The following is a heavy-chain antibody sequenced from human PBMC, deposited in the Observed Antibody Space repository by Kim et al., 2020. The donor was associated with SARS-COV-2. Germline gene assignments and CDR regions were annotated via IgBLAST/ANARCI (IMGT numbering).Heavy chain of an antibody. D-gene: IGHD3-22*01. CDR2: ISGSGGST. CDR3: AKGFFYYYDSSGSPTSDY. Sequence: GGSLRLSCAASGFTFSSYAMSWVRQAPGKGLEWVSAISGSGGSTYYADSVKGRFTISRDNSKNTLYLQMNSLRAEDTAVYYCAKGFFYYYDSSGSPTSDYWGQGTLVTVSS. V-gene: IGHV3-23*01. J-gene: IGHJ4*02. CDR1: GFTFSSYA.